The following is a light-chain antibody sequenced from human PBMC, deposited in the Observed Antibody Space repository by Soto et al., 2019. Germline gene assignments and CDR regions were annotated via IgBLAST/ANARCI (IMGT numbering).Light chain of an antibody. CDR2: EVN. CDR3: TSYAGGNNV. J-gene: IGLJ1*01. V-gene: IGLV2-8*01. CDR1: STDVGGYDY. Sequence: QSVLTQPPSASESPGQSVTISCTGTSTDVGGYDYVSWYQQHPGKVPKLMIYEVNKRPSGVPDRFSGSKSGNTASLTVSGLQPEDEADYYCTSYAGGNNVFGTGTKLTVL.